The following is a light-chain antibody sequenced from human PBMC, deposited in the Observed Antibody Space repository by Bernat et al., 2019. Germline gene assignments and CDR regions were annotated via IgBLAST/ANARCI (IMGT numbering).Light chain of an antibody. V-gene: IGLV2-11*01. CDR1: SSDVGGYNY. CDR2: DVN. Sequence: QSALTQPRSVSGSPGQSVTISCTGTSSDVGGYNYVSWYQQHPGKAPKLMIYDVNKRPSGVPDRFSGSKSDNTASLTISGLQAEDEADYYCCSYAGNTAWVFGGGTKVNVL. J-gene: IGLJ3*02. CDR3: CSYAGNTAWV.